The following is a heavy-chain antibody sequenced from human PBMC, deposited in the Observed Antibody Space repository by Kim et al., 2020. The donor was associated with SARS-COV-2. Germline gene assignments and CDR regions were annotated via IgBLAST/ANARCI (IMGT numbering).Heavy chain of an antibody. Sequence: SETLSLTCTVSGGSISSSSYYWGWIRQPPGKGLEWIGSIYYSGSTYYNPSLKSRVTISVDTSKNQFSLKLSSVTAADTAVYYCARDKLPMDSSGWNDEFDYWGQGTLVTVSS. J-gene: IGHJ4*02. V-gene: IGHV4-39*07. CDR1: GGSISSSSYY. D-gene: IGHD6-19*01. CDR3: ARDKLPMDSSGWNDEFDY. CDR2: IYYSGST.